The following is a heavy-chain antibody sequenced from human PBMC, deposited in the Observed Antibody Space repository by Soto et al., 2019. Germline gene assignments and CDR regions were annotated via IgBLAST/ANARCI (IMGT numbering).Heavy chain of an antibody. Sequence: QVQLQESGPGLVKPSETLSLTCNVSGASISSHSWSWIRQSPGKGLEWIGYMSNRGSTYSNPSLKSRVTLSIESSKNLFSLNLRSVTSADTAVYYCARIGSSGLHQVSYFDPWGQGTLVTVSS. CDR3: ARIGSSGLHQVSYFDP. CDR1: GASISSHS. J-gene: IGHJ4*02. D-gene: IGHD6-19*01. V-gene: IGHV4-59*11. CDR2: MSNRGST.